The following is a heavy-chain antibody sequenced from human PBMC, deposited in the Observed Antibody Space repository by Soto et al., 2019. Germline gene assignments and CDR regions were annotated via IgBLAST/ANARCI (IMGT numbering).Heavy chain of an antibody. D-gene: IGHD6-13*01. V-gene: IGHV4-59*01. Sequence: PSETLSLTCTVSGGSINNYYWSWIRQPPGKGLQWIGYIYYSGTTRYNPSLKSRVTISVDTSKNQFSLKLTSVTAADTAVYYCVRGGSSQADYWGQGTLVTVSS. CDR3: VRGGSSQADY. CDR2: IYYSGTT. CDR1: GGSINNYY. J-gene: IGHJ4*02.